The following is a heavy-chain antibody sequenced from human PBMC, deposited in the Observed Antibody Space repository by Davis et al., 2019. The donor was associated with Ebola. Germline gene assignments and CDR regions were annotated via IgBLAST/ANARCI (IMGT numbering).Heavy chain of an antibody. CDR2: TYYRSKWYN. J-gene: IGHJ5*02. V-gene: IGHV6-1*01. Sequence: SQTLSLTCAISGDSVSSNTAAWNWIRQSPSRGFEWLGRTYYRSKWYNDYAVSVESRITINPDTSKNQFSLQLNSMTPEDTAVYYCARATLVGAGPNWFDPWGQGTLVTVSS. CDR1: GDSVSSNTAA. D-gene: IGHD6-13*01. CDR3: ARATLVGAGPNWFDP.